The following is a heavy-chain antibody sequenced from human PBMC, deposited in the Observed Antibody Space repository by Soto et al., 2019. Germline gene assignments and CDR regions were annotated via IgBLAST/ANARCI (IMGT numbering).Heavy chain of an antibody. V-gene: IGHV4-59*08. CDR1: GGSITGYY. CDR2: IYYSGST. CDR3: ARQAKPTVTTTHWFDP. D-gene: IGHD4-17*01. J-gene: IGHJ5*02. Sequence: SETLSLTCTVSGGSITGYYWSWIRQPPGKGLEWIGYIYYSGSTNYNPSLKSRVTISVDTSKNQFSPKLSSVTAADTAVYYCARQAKPTVTTTHWFDPWGQGTLVTVSS.